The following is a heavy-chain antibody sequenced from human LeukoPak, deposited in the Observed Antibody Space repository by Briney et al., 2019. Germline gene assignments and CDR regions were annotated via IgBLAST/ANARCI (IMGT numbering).Heavy chain of an antibody. D-gene: IGHD4-17*01. J-gene: IGHJ4*02. CDR3: TRQSGTVTPIDY. V-gene: IGHV4-34*01. CDR1: SGSLSGYS. CDR2: ISHSGIT. Sequence: PSETLSLTCAVSSGSLSGYSWAWIRQPPGKGLEWVGEISHSGITNYNASLKGRVTISLKKSEIQFSLMLSSVTAADTAVYYCTRQSGTVTPIDYWSQGTLVTVSS.